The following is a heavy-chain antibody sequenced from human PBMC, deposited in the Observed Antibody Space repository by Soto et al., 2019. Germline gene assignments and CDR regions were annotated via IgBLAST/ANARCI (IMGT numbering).Heavy chain of an antibody. CDR2: INHSGST. J-gene: IGHJ4*02. V-gene: IGHV4-34*01. D-gene: IGHD6-13*01. CDR3: ARGLTSRIAQPTGEFDY. Sequence: PSETLSVTCAFYGGSFRVYYWNWIRQPPGKGLEWIGEINHSGSTNYNPSLKSRVAISVDTSKSQFSLKLSSVTAADTAVFYCARGLTSRIAQPTGEFDYWGQGTLVTVSS. CDR1: GGSFRVYY.